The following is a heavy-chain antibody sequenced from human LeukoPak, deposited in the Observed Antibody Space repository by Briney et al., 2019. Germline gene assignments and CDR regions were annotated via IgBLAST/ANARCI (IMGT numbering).Heavy chain of an antibody. J-gene: IGHJ4*02. V-gene: IGHV3-30*02. CDR2: IWYDGSNK. CDR3: VKDSPQGGSPH. CDR1: GFTFSTYD. D-gene: IGHD1-26*01. Sequence: GGSLRLSCAASGFTFSTYDMHWVRQAPGKGLEWVAIIWYDGSNKYYADSVKGRFTISRDNSKNTLYLQMNSLRAEDTAVYYCVKDSPQGGSPHWGQGTLVTVSS.